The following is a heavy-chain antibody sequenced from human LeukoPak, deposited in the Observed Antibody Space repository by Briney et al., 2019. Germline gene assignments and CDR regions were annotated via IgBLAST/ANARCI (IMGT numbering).Heavy chain of an antibody. V-gene: IGHV3-33*06. CDR3: AKAYSGYDWGYFDY. J-gene: IGHJ4*02. CDR1: GFTFSSYG. D-gene: IGHD5-12*01. CDR2: IWYDGSNK. Sequence: GRSLRLSCAASGFTFSSYGMHWVRQAPGKGLEWVAVIWYDGSNKYYADSVKGRFTISRDNSKNTLYLQMNSLRAEDTAVYYCAKAYSGYDWGYFDYWGQGTLVTVSS.